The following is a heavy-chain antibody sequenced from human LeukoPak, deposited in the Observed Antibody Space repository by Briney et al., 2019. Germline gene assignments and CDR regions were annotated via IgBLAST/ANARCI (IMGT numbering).Heavy chain of an antibody. Sequence: SETLSLTCTVSGGSISSYYWSWIWQPPGKGLEWIGYIYYSGSTNYNPSLKSRVIISLDTSKNQFSLKLSSVTAADTAVYYCAATYYYGSGGRDYWGQGTLVTVSS. CDR2: IYYSGST. CDR1: GGSISSYY. V-gene: IGHV4-59*12. D-gene: IGHD3-10*01. J-gene: IGHJ4*02. CDR3: AATYYYGSGGRDY.